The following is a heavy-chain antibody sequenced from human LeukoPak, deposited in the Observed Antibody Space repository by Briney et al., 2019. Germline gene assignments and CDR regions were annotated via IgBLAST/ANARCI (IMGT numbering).Heavy chain of an antibody. CDR3: ARNIPVTRWGY. D-gene: IGHD2-21*01. CDR1: GFSLTNYS. CDR2: IYSGGST. Sequence: GGSLRLSCVAFGFSLTNYSMTWVRQAPGKGLEWVSLIYSGGSTYYADSVKGRFTISRDNSKNTVYLQMNSLRAEGTAVYYCARNIPVTRWGYWGQGTLVTVSS. J-gene: IGHJ4*02. V-gene: IGHV3-66*01.